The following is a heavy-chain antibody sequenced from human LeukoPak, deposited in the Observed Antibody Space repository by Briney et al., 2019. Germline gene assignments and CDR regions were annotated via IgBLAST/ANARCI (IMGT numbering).Heavy chain of an antibody. CDR2: IIPILGIA. CDR3: ARDAEPISRDGYSSD. V-gene: IGHV1-69*04. Sequence: SVKVSCKASGGTFSSYTISWVRQAPGQGLEWMGRIIPILGIANYAQKFQGRVTITADKSTSTAYMELSSLRSEDTAVYYCARDAEPISRDGYSSDWGQGTLVTVSS. D-gene: IGHD5-24*01. CDR1: GGTFSSYT. J-gene: IGHJ4*02.